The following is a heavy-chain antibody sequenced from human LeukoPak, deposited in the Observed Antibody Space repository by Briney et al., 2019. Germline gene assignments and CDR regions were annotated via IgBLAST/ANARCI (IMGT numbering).Heavy chain of an antibody. CDR1: GDSTNTYF. J-gene: IGHJ4*02. CDR2: FYYSGST. D-gene: IGHD6-19*01. Sequence: PSETLSLTCTISGDSTNTYFWSWIRQPPGKGLEWIGYFYYSGSTNYNPSLKSRVTISVDTSKNQFSLKLSSVTAADTAVYYCASTTGYSSGGIDYWGQGTLVTVSS. V-gene: IGHV4-59*01. CDR3: ASTTGYSSGGIDY.